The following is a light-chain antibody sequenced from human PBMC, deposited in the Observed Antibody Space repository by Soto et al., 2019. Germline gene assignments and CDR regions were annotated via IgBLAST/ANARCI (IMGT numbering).Light chain of an antibody. CDR2: RAS. Sequence: EIVLTQSPGTLSLSPGERVTLSCRASQSVIDNCLAWFQQKPGQAPSLLIYRASSRATGIPDRFSGSGSGTDFALTISRLEPEDFAVYYCHQRGSSPNTFGGGTRLEIK. CDR1: QSVIDNC. CDR3: HQRGSSPNT. V-gene: IGKV3-20*01. J-gene: IGKJ2*01.